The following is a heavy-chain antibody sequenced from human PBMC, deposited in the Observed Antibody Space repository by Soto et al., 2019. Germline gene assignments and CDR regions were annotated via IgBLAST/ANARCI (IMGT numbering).Heavy chain of an antibody. J-gene: IGHJ3*02. Sequence: ASVKVSCKASGYTLTSYYMHWVRQAPGQGLEWMGIINPSGGSTSYAQKFQGRVTMTRDTSTSTVYMELSSLRSEDTAVYYCARDQKEFGDYYDSSGLPGAFDIWGQGTMVTVS. CDR2: INPSGGST. CDR1: GYTLTSYY. CDR3: ARDQKEFGDYYDSSGLPGAFDI. V-gene: IGHV1-46*01. D-gene: IGHD3-22*01.